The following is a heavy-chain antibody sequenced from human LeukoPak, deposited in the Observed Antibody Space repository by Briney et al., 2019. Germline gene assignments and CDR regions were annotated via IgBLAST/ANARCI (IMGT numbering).Heavy chain of an antibody. D-gene: IGHD3-3*01. CDR1: GGSFSGYY. CDR3: ASRRITIFGVVITRRYYFDY. V-gene: IGHV4-34*01. Sequence: PSETLSLTCAVYGGSFSGYYWSWIRQPPGKGLEWIGEINHSGSTNYNPALKSRVTISVDASKNQFSLKLSSVTAAETAVYYCASRRITIFGVVITRRYYFDYWGQGTLVTVSS. CDR2: INHSGST. J-gene: IGHJ4*02.